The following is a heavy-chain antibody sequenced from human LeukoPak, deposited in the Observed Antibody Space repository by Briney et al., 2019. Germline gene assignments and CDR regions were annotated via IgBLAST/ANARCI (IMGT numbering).Heavy chain of an antibody. V-gene: IGHV1-2*02. CDR3: ARGRGYSGYESYYMDV. Sequence: ASVKVSCKASGYTFTGYYMHWVRQAPGQGLEWMGWINPNSGGTNYAQKFQGRVTMTRDTSISTAYLELRRLRSDDTAVYYCARGRGYSGYESYYMDVWGKGTTVTVSS. CDR2: INPNSGGT. J-gene: IGHJ6*03. CDR1: GYTFTGYY. D-gene: IGHD5-12*01.